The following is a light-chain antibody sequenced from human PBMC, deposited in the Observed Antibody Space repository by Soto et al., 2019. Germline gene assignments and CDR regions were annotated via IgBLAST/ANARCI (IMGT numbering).Light chain of an antibody. V-gene: IGKV3-15*01. J-gene: IGKJ4*01. CDR1: QSVSSR. CDR3: QQFSSYPLT. CDR2: GAS. Sequence: EIVMTQSPATLSVSLGETATLSCRARQSVSSRLAWYQQKPGQAPRLLIYGASTRATGIPARFSGSGSGTDFTLTISSLQSEDFAVYYCQQFSSYPLTFGGGTKVDIK.